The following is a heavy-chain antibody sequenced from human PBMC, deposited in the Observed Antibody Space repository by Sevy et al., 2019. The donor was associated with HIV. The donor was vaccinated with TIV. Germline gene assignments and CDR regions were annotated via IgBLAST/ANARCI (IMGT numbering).Heavy chain of an antibody. Sequence: SETLSLTCTVSGGSISSSSYYWGWIRQPPGKGLEWIGSIYYSGSTYYNPSLKSRVTISVDTSKNQFSLKLSSVTAADTAVYYCARYSSDGYNPLDYWGQGTLVTVSS. D-gene: IGHD5-12*01. CDR3: ARYSSDGYNPLDY. CDR1: GGSISSSSYY. V-gene: IGHV4-39*01. CDR2: IYYSGST. J-gene: IGHJ4*02.